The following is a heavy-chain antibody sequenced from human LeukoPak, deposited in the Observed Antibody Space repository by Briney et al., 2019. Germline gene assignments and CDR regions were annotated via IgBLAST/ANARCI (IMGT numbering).Heavy chain of an antibody. CDR3: ARSQGNDYYDSSGDDAFDI. Sequence: GESLKISCKGSGYSFTSYWIGWVRQMPGKGLEWMGIIYPGDSDTRYSPSFQGQVTISADKSISTAYLQWSSLKASDTAMYYCARSQGNDYYDSSGDDAFDIWGQGTMVTVSS. CDR2: IYPGDSDT. D-gene: IGHD3-22*01. J-gene: IGHJ3*02. CDR1: GYSFTSYW. V-gene: IGHV5-51*01.